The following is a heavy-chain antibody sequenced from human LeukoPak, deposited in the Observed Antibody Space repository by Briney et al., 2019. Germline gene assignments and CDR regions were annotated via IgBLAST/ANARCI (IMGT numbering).Heavy chain of an antibody. J-gene: IGHJ5*02. CDR2: ITSSGSTDYT. D-gene: IGHD6-19*01. V-gene: IGHV3-23*05. CDR1: GFNFSSFA. CDR3: AKPPHGSGWYTDNWFDP. Sequence: GGSLRLSCVASGFNFSSFAMSWVRQAPGKGLEWVSAITSSGSTDYTYYADSVKGRFTISRDNSKNTLYLEMNSLRAEDTAVYYCAKPPHGSGWYTDNWFDPWSQGTRVTVSS.